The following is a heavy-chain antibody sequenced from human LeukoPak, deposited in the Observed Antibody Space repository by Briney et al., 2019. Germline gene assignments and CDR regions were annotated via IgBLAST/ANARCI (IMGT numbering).Heavy chain of an antibody. CDR1: GFSRGTSGVG. V-gene: IGHV2-5*02. D-gene: IGHD5-18*01. CDR2: IYWDDDK. Sequence: SGPTLGNPTATLTLTCTFSGFSRGTSGVGVGWIRQPPEKALEWLALIYWDDDKRYNPSLKSRLTITKDTSKNQVVLTMTNMDPVDTATYYCAHTKYSYGSYYFDYWGQGTLVTVSS. J-gene: IGHJ4*02. CDR3: AHTKYSYGSYYFDY.